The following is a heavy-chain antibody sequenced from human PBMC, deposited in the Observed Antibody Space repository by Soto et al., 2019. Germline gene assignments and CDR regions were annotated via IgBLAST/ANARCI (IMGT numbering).Heavy chain of an antibody. V-gene: IGHV3-15*07. CDR3: TTDLPTLIPQVDY. Sequence: GGSLRLSCAASGFTFNSAWMNWVRQAPGKGLEWVGRIKSKTDVGTTDYAAPVKGRFTISRDDSKDTLYLQMNSLKTEDTAVYYCTTDLPTLIPQVDYWGQGTLVTVAS. CDR1: GFTFNSAW. CDR2: IKSKTDVGTT. D-gene: IGHD4-4*01. J-gene: IGHJ4*02.